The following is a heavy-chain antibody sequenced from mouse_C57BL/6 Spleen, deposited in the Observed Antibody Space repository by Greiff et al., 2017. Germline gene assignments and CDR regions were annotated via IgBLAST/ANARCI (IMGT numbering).Heavy chain of an antibody. CDR2: IHPNSGST. Sequence: QVQLQQPGAELVKPGASVKLSCKASGYTFTSYWMHWVKQRPGQGLEWIGMIHPNSGSTNDNEKFKSKATLTVDKSSSTAYMQLSSLTSEDAAVYYCASSDYDYDYYAMDCWGQGTSVTVAS. CDR1: GYTFTSYW. J-gene: IGHJ4*01. V-gene: IGHV1-64*01. CDR3: ASSDYDYDYYAMDC. D-gene: IGHD2-4*01.